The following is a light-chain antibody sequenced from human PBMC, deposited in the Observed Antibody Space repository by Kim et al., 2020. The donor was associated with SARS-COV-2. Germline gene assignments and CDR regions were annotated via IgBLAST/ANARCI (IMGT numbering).Light chain of an antibody. CDR1: QSVSSY. Sequence: LSPGESATRSCRASQSVSSYLAWYQQKPGQAPRLLIYDASNRATGIPARFSGSGSGTDFTLTISSLEPEDFAVYYCQQRSNWPLYSVGQGTKLEIK. CDR3: QQRSNWPLYS. CDR2: DAS. J-gene: IGKJ2*03. V-gene: IGKV3-11*01.